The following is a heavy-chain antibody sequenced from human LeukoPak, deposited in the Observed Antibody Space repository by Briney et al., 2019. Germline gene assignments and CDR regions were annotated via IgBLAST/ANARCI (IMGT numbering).Heavy chain of an antibody. V-gene: IGHV4-34*01. D-gene: IGHD1-26*01. CDR1: GGSFSGYY. CDR3: ARAVVGATQVGKNWFDP. Sequence: PSETLSLTCAVYGGSFSGYYWSWIRQPPGKGLEWIGEINHSGSTNYNPPLKSRVTISVDTSKNQFSLKLSSVTAADTAVYYCARAVVGATQVGKNWFDPWGQGTLVTVSS. J-gene: IGHJ5*02. CDR2: INHSGST.